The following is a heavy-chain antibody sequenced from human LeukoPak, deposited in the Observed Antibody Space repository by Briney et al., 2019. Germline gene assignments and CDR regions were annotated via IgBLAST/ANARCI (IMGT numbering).Heavy chain of an antibody. CDR2: IRSKAYGGTT. D-gene: IGHD3-9*01. J-gene: IGHJ4*02. V-gene: IGHV3-49*03. Sequence: PGGSLRLSCTASGFTFGDYAMSWFRQAPGKGLEWVGFIRSKAYGGTTGYAASVKGRFTISRGDSKSIAYLQMNSLKTEDTAVYYCTRYDILTVYYFDYWGQGTLVTVSS. CDR3: TRYDILTVYYFDY. CDR1: GFTFGDYA.